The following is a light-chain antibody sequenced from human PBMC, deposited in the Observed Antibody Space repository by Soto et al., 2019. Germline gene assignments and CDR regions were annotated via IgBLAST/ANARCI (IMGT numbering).Light chain of an antibody. CDR1: QTISSW. CDR3: QQANSFLPLT. Sequence: DIQMTQSPSTLSGSVGDRVTITCRASQTISSWLAWYQQKPGKAPKRLIYTASSLQSGVPSRFSGSGSGTDFTLTISSLQPEDFATYYCQQANSFLPLTFGGGTKVDIK. V-gene: IGKV1-12*01. CDR2: TAS. J-gene: IGKJ4*01.